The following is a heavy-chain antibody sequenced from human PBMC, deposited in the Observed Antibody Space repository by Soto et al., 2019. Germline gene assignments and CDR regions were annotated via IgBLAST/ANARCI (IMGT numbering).Heavy chain of an antibody. CDR2: VYHSGTT. V-gene: IGHV4-4*02. Sequence: SEPLFLICAVSGASIGTNNWWSWVRQPPGKGLEWIGEVYHSGTTNCNPSHKSRVTISIDKSKNQFSLTLTSMTAADTALYYCAVPGRGDFDYWSQGTLVTVSS. CDR3: AVPGRGDFDY. D-gene: IGHD5-12*01. J-gene: IGHJ4*02. CDR1: GASIGTNNW.